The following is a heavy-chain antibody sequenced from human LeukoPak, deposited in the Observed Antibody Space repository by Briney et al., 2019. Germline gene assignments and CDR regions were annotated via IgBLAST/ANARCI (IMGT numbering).Heavy chain of an antibody. J-gene: IGHJ6*03. CDR2: IYTSGSA. V-gene: IGHV4-4*07. D-gene: IGHD3-3*01. CDR3: ARGDYDFWSGSLSGTFYYYMDV. CDR1: GDSISVYY. Sequence: SETLSLTCTVSGDSISVYYWTWIRQPAGKGLEWIGRIYTSGSANYNPSLKSRVTMSVDTSKNQFSLRLTSVTAADTAVYCCARGDYDFWSGSLSGTFYYYMDVWGKGTTVTVSS.